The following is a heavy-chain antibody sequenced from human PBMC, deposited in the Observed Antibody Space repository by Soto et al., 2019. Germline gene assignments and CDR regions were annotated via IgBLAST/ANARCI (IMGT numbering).Heavy chain of an antibody. CDR2: FDPEDGET. V-gene: IGHV1-24*01. J-gene: IGHJ5*02. D-gene: IGHD2-2*01. CDR3: ATSPCSSTSCYALSNWFVP. CDR1: GYTLTDLS. Sequence: QVQLVQSGAEVKKPGASVKVSCKVSGYTLTDLSMHWVRQAPGKGLEWRGGFDPEDGETIYAQKVQGRVTMTEGTSTDTAYIELSSLRAEDTAVYYCATSPCSSTSCYALSNWFVPWGQGTMVTVSS.